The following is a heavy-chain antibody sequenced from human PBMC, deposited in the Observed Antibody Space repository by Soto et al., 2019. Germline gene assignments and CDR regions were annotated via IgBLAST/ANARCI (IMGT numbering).Heavy chain of an antibody. CDR3: ARLTEAVTTFVY. D-gene: IGHD1-1*01. Sequence: GGSLRLSCEASGFALSPYWMSWVRQAPGKGLEWVASINQDGSMKHYVDSVRGRFTISRDNAKNSLFLQMNSLSAEDTAVYYCARLTEAVTTFVYWGQGTPVTVSS. J-gene: IGHJ4*02. CDR1: GFALSPYW. V-gene: IGHV3-7*03. CDR2: INQDGSMK.